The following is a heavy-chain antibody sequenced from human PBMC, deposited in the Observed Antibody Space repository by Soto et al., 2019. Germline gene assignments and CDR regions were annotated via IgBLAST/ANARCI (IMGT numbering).Heavy chain of an antibody. D-gene: IGHD2-15*01. J-gene: IGHJ4*02. V-gene: IGHV3-23*01. CDR1: GFTLGTYV. Sequence: EVQLLESGGGLVQPEGSLRLSCAASGFTLGTYVMTWVRQAPGKGLEWVSAISGSGGSTNYADPVKGRFTISRDNTKNTLYLQMNSLRVEDTAVYYCAKDRKGSYCSGGTCYSFDYWGQGTLVTVPS. CDR2: ISGSGGST. CDR3: AKDRKGSYCSGGTCYSFDY.